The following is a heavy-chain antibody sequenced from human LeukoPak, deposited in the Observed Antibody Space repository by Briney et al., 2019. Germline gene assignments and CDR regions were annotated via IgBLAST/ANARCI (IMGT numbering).Heavy chain of an antibody. J-gene: IGHJ4*02. CDR1: GYTFTSYD. Sequence: ASVKVSCKASGYTFTSYDINWVRQATGQGLEWMGGMNPNSGNTGYAQKFQGRVTMTRNTSISTAYMELSSLRSEDTAVYYCARGHDNWNDFDYWGQGTLVTVSS. D-gene: IGHD1-1*01. V-gene: IGHV1-8*01. CDR2: MNPNSGNT. CDR3: ARGHDNWNDFDY.